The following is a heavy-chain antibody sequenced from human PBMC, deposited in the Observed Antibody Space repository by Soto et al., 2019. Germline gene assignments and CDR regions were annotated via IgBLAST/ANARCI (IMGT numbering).Heavy chain of an antibody. D-gene: IGHD2-2*01. CDR1: GYTFSQSG. CDR2: IWYDGSKK. V-gene: IGHV3-33*01. J-gene: IGHJ4*01. CDR3: ARDRGVVAPDFDY. Sequence: QVRLVESGGDVVQPGRSLTVSCAASGYTFSQSGMHWVRQTPGSGLEWVAVIWYDGSKKYYADSVKGRFTISRDDSKSTLYLQMNSLRAEDTAVYYCARDRGVVAPDFDYWGQGTRVTVSS.